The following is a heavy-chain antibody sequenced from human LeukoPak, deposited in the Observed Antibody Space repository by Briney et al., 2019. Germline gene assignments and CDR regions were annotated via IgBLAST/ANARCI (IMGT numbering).Heavy chain of an antibody. CDR2: IYYSGST. CDR1: GGSISSYY. D-gene: IGHD3-10*01. CDR3: ASPYGSGSSDAFDI. J-gene: IGHJ3*02. V-gene: IGHV4-59*08. Sequence: PSETLSLTCTVSGGSISSYYWSWIRQPPGKGLEWIGYIYYSGSTNYNPSLKSRVTISVDTSKNQFSLKLSSVTAADTAVYYCASPYGSGSSDAFDIWGQGTMVTVSS.